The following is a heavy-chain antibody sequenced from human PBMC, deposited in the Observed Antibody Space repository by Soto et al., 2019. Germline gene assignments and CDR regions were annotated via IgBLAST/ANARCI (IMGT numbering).Heavy chain of an antibody. V-gene: IGHV3-21*01. CDR1: GFTFSSYS. CDR3: ARDIRGTRLLWFGDPNRHFDY. Sequence: KPWGSLRLSCAASGFTFSSYSMNWVRQAPGKGLEWVSSISSSSSYIYYADSVKGRFTISRDNAKNSLYLQMNSLRAEDTAVYYCARDIRGTRLLWFGDPNRHFDYWGQGTLVTVSS. CDR2: ISSSSSYI. D-gene: IGHD3-10*01. J-gene: IGHJ4*02.